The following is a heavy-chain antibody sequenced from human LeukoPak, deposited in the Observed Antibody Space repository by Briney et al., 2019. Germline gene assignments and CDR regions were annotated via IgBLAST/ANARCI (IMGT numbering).Heavy chain of an antibody. J-gene: IGHJ6*02. CDR1: GYTFTSYD. V-gene: IGHV1-8*01. CDR2: MNPNSGNT. CDR3: ARRILTGSTHYYYGMDV. Sequence: ASVKVSCKASGYTFTSYDINWVRQATGQGLEWMGWMNPNSGNTGYAQKFQGRVTITADESTSTAYMELSSLRSEDTAVYYCARRILTGSTHYYYGMDVWGQGTTVTVSS. D-gene: IGHD3-9*01.